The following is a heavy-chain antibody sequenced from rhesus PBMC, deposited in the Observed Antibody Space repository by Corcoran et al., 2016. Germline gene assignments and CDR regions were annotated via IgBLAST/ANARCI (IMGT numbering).Heavy chain of an antibody. V-gene: IGHV4-160*01. D-gene: IGHD6-31*01. CDR1: GGSISDSYY. J-gene: IGHJ4*01. Sequence: QVQLQESGPGLVKPSETLSLTCTVSGGSISDSYYWSWIRQPPGKGLEWMGRIYGSGGSTNYNPPRKSRVTISRGTSKNQFSRKLSSVTAADTAVYYCARDSSGWYHYFDSWGQGVLVTVSS. CDR3: ARDSSGWYHYFDS. CDR2: IYGSGGST.